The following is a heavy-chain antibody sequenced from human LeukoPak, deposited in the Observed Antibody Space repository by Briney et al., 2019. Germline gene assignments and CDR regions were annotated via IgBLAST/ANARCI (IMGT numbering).Heavy chain of an antibody. CDR2: ISGSGGST. CDR3: AKETTMVRGEFDY. D-gene: IGHD3-10*01. Sequence: AGGSLRLSCAASGFTFSGYAMSWVRQAPGKGLEWVSAISGSGGSTYYADSVKGRFTISRDNSKNTLYLQMNSLRAEDTAVYYCAKETTMVRGEFDYWGQGTLVTVSS. V-gene: IGHV3-23*01. J-gene: IGHJ4*02. CDR1: GFTFSGYA.